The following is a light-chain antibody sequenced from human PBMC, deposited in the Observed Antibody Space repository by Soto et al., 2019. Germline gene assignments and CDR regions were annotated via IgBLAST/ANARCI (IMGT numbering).Light chain of an antibody. CDR3: QQYNSWPLT. J-gene: IGKJ4*01. CDR2: AAS. V-gene: IGKV1-39*01. CDR1: QSISSY. Sequence: DIQMTQSPSCLSASVGDRVTITCRASQSISSYLNWYQQKPGKAPKLLIYAASSLQSGVPSRFSGSGSGTEFTLTISSLQSEDFAVYYCQQYNSWPLTFGGGTKVDIK.